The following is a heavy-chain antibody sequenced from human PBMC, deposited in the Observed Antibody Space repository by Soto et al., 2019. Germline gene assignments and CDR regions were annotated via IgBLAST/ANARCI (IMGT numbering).Heavy chain of an antibody. D-gene: IGHD1-1*01. CDR1: GYIFATCW. J-gene: IGHJ6*02. CDR3: ARIRTLSGGYYYALDV. V-gene: IGHV5-10-1*01. CDR2: IDAGESYT. Sequence: GESLKISCKASGYIFATCWITWVRQMPGKGLEWMGRIDAGESYTSYTPSFQGHVTISADKSINTAYLQWSSLKASDTAIYYCARIRTLSGGYYYALDVWGQGTTVTVSS.